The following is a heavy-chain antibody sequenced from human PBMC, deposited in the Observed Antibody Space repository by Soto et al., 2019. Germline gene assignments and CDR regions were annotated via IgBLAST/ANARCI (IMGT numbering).Heavy chain of an antibody. CDR3: ARDGPRTYDYYGMYV. Sequence: QVLLVQSGAEVKKPGASVKVSCKSSGYTFSMSGISWVRQAPGQGLEWMGWISGYNGKTNYEQKFQDRVSMTTDTSTNTAYMELRRLRSDDTAVYYCARDGPRTYDYYGMYVWGQGTKVTVSS. V-gene: IGHV1-18*01. CDR2: ISGYNGKT. J-gene: IGHJ6*02. D-gene: IGHD2-2*01. CDR1: GYTFSMSG.